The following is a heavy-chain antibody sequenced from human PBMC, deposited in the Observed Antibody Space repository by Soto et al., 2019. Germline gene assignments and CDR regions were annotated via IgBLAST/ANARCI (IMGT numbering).Heavy chain of an antibody. CDR3: ARSYSSYVFDWFDP. J-gene: IGHJ5*02. V-gene: IGHV1-3*01. D-gene: IGHD6-6*01. Sequence: ASVKVSCKASGYTFTSYAMHWVRQAPGQRLEWMGWINAGNGNTKYSQKFQGRVTITRDTSASTAYMELSSLRSEDTAVYYCARSYSSYVFDWFDPWGQGTLVTVSS. CDR2: INAGNGNT. CDR1: GYTFTSYA.